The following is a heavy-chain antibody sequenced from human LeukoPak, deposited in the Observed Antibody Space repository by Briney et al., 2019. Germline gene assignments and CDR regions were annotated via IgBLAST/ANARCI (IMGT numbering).Heavy chain of an antibody. Sequence: SETLSLTCTVSGGSISSYYWSWIRQPPGKGLEWIGYIYYSGSTNYNPSLKSRVTISVDTSKNQFSLKLSSVTAADTAVYYCARLRDYLYAFDIWGQGTMVTVSS. J-gene: IGHJ3*02. CDR2: IYYSGST. D-gene: IGHD4-17*01. CDR1: GGSISSYY. V-gene: IGHV4-59*08. CDR3: ARLRDYLYAFDI.